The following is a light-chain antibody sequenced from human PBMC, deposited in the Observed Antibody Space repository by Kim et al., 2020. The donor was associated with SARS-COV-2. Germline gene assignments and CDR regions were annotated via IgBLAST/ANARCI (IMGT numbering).Light chain of an antibody. V-gene: IGLV3-9*01. CDR2: RDS. CDR3: QVWDSSTYV. CDR1: NIGSKN. J-gene: IGLJ1*01. Sequence: GALGQTARITCGGNNIGSKNVHWYQQKPGQAPVLVIYRDSNRPSGIPERFSGSNSGNTATLTISRAQAGDETDYYCQVWDSSTYVFGTGTKVTVL.